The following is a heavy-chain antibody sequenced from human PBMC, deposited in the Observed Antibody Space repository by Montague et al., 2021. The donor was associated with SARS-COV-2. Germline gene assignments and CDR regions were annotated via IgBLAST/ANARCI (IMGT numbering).Heavy chain of an antibody. CDR2: IGISDGNT. Sequence: SLILSCAASGFTFSSYAMSWVRQAPVKGLEWASTIGISDGNTYYXDSVKGRFTISRDKSKNTLYLQMNSLRAEDTAVYYCAKDRQLVGEDAFDIWGQGTMVTVSS. V-gene: IGHV3-23*01. D-gene: IGHD6-13*01. J-gene: IGHJ3*02. CDR3: AKDRQLVGEDAFDI. CDR1: GFTFSSYA.